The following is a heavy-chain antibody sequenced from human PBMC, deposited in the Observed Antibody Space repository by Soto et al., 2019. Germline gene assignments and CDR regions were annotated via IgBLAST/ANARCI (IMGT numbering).Heavy chain of an antibody. V-gene: IGHV3-23*01. D-gene: IGHD3-22*01. J-gene: IGHJ6*03. CDR2: ISGSGGST. CDR3: AKATESGYMPREVRRYRDV. CDR1: GFTFSSYA. Sequence: GGSLRLSCAASGFTFSSYAMSWVRQAPGKGLEWVSAISGSGGSTYYADSVKGRFTISRDNSKNTLYLQMNSLRAEDTAVYYCAKATESGYMPREVRRYRDVWGKGTTVTVSS.